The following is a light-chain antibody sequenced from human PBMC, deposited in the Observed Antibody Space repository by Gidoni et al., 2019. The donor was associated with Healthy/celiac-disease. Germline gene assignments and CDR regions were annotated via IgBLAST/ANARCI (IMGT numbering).Light chain of an antibody. CDR2: AAS. CDR3: QQLNRYPFT. CDR1: QGISSY. V-gene: IGKV1-9*01. J-gene: IGKJ3*01. Sequence: DIQLTQSPSFLSASVGDRVTITFRARQGISSYLAWYQQKPGKAPKLLIYAASTLQSGVPSRFSGSGCGPEFTLTLSSLQPEDFATYCCQQLNRYPFTFGPGTKVDIK.